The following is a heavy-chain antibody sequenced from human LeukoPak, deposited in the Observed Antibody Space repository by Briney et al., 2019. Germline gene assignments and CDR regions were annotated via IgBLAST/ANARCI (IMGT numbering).Heavy chain of an antibody. CDR2: IKQDGSEK. Sequence: PGGSLRLSCAASGFTFSSYWMSWVRQAPGRGLEWVANIKQDGSEKYYVDSVKGRFTISRDNAKNSLYLQMNSLRAEDTAVYYCARSEYCSSTSCLFDPWGQGTPVTVSS. CDR1: GFTFSSYW. D-gene: IGHD2-2*01. J-gene: IGHJ5*02. V-gene: IGHV3-7*01. CDR3: ARSEYCSSTSCLFDP.